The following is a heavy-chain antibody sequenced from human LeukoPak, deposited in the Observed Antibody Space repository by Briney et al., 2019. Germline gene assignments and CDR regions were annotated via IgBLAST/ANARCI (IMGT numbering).Heavy chain of an antibody. V-gene: IGHV4-59*01. CDR2: IYYSGST. Sequence: PSETLSLTCTVSGGSISSYYWSWIRQPPGKGLEWIGYIYYSGSTNYNPSLKSRVTISVDTSKNQFSLKLSSVTAADTAVYYCARVRPSYGGNSPFWYFDLWGRGTLVTVSS. CDR3: ARVRPSYGGNSPFWYFDL. CDR1: GGSISSYY. J-gene: IGHJ2*01. D-gene: IGHD4-23*01.